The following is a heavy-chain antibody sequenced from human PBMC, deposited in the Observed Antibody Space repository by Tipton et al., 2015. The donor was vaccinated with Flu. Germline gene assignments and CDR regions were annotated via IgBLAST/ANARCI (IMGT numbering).Heavy chain of an antibody. CDR2: IYTSGST. V-gene: IGHV4-61*02. J-gene: IGHJ1*01. Sequence: TLSLTCTVSGGSISSGSYYWSWIRQPAGKGLEWIGRIYTSGSTNYNPSLKSRVTISVDTSKNQFSLKLSSVTAADTAVYYWARTHDYGDPRGQHWGQGTLVTV. D-gene: IGHD4-17*01. CDR1: GGSISSGSYY. CDR3: ARTHDYGDPRGQH.